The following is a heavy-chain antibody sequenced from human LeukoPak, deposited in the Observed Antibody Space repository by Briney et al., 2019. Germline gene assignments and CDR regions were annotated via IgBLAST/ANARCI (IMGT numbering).Heavy chain of an antibody. Sequence: SETLSLTCNVSGGSISSGGYYWRWIRQHPGNLEWIGYIYYSGSTDYNPSLKSRVTISIDSSKNQFSLKLSSVTAADTAMYYCASTSVGYYAFDIWGQGTMVTVSS. CDR1: GGSISSGGYY. V-gene: IGHV4-31*03. J-gene: IGHJ3*02. CDR2: IYYSGST. D-gene: IGHD5-12*01. CDR3: ASTSVGYYAFDI.